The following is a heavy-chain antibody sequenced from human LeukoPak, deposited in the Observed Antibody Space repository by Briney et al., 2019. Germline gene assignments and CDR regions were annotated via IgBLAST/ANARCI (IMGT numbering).Heavy chain of an antibody. D-gene: IGHD6-13*01. CDR1: GGSISSYY. Sequence: SETLPLTCTVSGGSISSYYWSWIRQPAGKGLEWIGRIYTSGSTNYNPSLKSRVTMSVDTSKNQFSLKLSSVTAADTAVYYCARDQVSSGWYTTDYWGQGTLVTVSS. CDR2: IYTSGST. CDR3: ARDQVSSGWYTTDY. J-gene: IGHJ4*02. V-gene: IGHV4-4*07.